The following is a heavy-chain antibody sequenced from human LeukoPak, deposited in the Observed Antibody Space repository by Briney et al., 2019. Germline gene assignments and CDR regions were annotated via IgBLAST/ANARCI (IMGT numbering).Heavy chain of an antibody. CDR2: INPNSGGT. V-gene: IGHV1-2*02. J-gene: IGHJ4*02. CDR1: GYTFTGYY. CDR3: ARMGYSSSSKDFDY. Sequence: ASVKASCKASGYTFTGYYMHWVRQAPGQGLEWMGWINPNSGGTNYAQKFQGRVTMTRDTSISTAYMELSRLRSDDTAVYYCARMGYSSSSKDFDYWGQGTLVTVSS. D-gene: IGHD6-6*01.